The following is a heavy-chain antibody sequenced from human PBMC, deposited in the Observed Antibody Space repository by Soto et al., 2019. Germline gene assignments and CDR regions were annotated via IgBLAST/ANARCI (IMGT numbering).Heavy chain of an antibody. CDR3: ARSGYSFAWGY. V-gene: IGHV3-53*01. CDR1: GFLVNSAY. J-gene: IGHJ4*02. D-gene: IGHD5-18*01. CDR2: INSDGST. Sequence: EVQLVESGGGLIPPGGSLRLSCAASGFLVNSAYMTWVRQAPGKGLEWFSMINSDGSTLYAESVKGRFTISRDNSKNRLDLQMNSLRAEDTAMYYCARSGYSFAWGYWGQGTLVIVTS.